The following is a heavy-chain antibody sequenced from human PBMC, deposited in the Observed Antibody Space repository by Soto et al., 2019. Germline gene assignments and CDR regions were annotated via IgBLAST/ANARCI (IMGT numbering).Heavy chain of an antibody. CDR1: GFPVDDYA. V-gene: IGHV3-9*01. D-gene: IGHD2-21*02. Sequence: GGSLRLSCAASGFPVDDYAMHWVRQSPGKGLEWVSWSSCNSGSIGYADSVKGQFTISRDNAKNSLYLQMNSLRAEDTALYYCAKAMAGGDSEEAGSYYDHGMDVWRQG. J-gene: IGHJ6*01. CDR2: SSCNSGSI. CDR3: AKAMAGGDSEEAGSYYDHGMDV.